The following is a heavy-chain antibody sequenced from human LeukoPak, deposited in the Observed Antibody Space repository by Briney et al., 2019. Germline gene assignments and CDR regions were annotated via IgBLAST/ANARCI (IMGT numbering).Heavy chain of an antibody. J-gene: IGHJ6*03. V-gene: IGHV4-4*07. CDR1: GGSISSYY. D-gene: IGHD2-2*02. CDR3: ARDSFAVVPAAIGDYYYYMDV. Sequence: SETLSLTCTVSGGSISSYYWSWIRQPAGKGLEWIGRIYTSGSTNYNPSLKSRVTISVDTSKNQFSLKLSSVTAADTAVYYCARDSFAVVPAAIGDYYYYMDVWGKGTTVTVSS. CDR2: IYTSGST.